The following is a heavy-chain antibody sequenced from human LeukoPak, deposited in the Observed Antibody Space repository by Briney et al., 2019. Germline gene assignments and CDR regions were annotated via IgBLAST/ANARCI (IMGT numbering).Heavy chain of an antibody. CDR3: ARDRDNSGWYEPFDY. V-gene: IGHV3-48*03. CDR1: GFTFSSYE. Sequence: GGSLRLSCAASGFTFSSYEMDWVRQAPGKGLEWVSYISTSGSTIYYADSGKGRFTISRDNAKNSLYLQMNSLRAEDTAVYYCARDRDNSGWYEPFDYWGQGALVTVSS. J-gene: IGHJ4*02. D-gene: IGHD6-19*01. CDR2: ISTSGSTI.